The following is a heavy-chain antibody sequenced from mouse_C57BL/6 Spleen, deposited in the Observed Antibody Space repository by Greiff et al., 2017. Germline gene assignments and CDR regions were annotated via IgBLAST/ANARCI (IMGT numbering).Heavy chain of an antibody. V-gene: IGHV1-69*01. D-gene: IGHD4-1*01. Sequence: QVQLQQPGAELVMPGASVKLSCKASGYTFTSYWMHWVKQRPGQGLEWIGEIDPSDSYTNYNQNFKGKSTLTVDKSSSTASMQLSSLTSEDSAVYYCARFSLGFDYWGQGTTLTVSS. CDR2: IDPSDSYT. CDR1: GYTFTSYW. CDR3: ARFSLGFDY. J-gene: IGHJ2*01.